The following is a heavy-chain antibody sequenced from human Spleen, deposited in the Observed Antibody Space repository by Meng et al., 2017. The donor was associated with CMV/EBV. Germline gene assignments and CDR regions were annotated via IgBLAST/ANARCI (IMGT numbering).Heavy chain of an antibody. Sequence: LSFRTYWMTWVRQAPGKGLEWVANIKQDGSEKTYVDSVKGRFTISRDNAKSSLYLQMKSLRAEDMAVYYCARLGISSHWYRGYFFDYWGQGSLVTVSS. CDR1: LSFRTYW. CDR3: ARLGISSHWYRGYFFDY. J-gene: IGHJ4*02. V-gene: IGHV3-7*01. CDR2: IKQDGSEK. D-gene: IGHD3-9*01.